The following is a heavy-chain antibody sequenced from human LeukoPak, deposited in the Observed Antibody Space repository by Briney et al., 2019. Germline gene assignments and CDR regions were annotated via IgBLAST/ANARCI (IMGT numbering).Heavy chain of an antibody. V-gene: IGHV1-8*01. CDR2: MNPNSGNT. J-gene: IGHJ6*02. D-gene: IGHD3-3*01. CDR1: GYTFTRYD. CDR3: ARGSRNFGVVPWSYGMDV. Sequence: ASVRVSSKASGYTFTRYDINWVRQATGQGLEWMGWMNPNSGNTGYTQKFRGRVTMTRNTSISTAYMELSSLRSEDTAVYYCARGSRNFGVVPWSYGMDVWGQGTTVTVSS.